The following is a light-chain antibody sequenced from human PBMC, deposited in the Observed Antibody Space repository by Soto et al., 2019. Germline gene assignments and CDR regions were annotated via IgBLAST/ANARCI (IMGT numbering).Light chain of an antibody. V-gene: IGKV3-20*01. Sequence: EIVFTQSPGALYLSPGERATLSCRATQSVNSTSLAWYQQKPGQAPRLIRYGASSRATGTPEVISSGWAGADFTRAISRLQPEDVTVDYCPHYVTSSITFRQGTRLEI. J-gene: IGKJ5*01. CDR1: QSVNSTS. CDR2: GAS. CDR3: PHYVTSSIT.